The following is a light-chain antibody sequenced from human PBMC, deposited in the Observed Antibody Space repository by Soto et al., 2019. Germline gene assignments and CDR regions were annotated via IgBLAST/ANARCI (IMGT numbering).Light chain of an antibody. V-gene: IGKV3D-15*01. CDR3: QQYTSSLNT. CDR2: GAS. CDR1: QSVSSN. Sequence: EIVMTQSPATLSVSPGERATLSCRASQSVSSNLAWYQQKPGQAPRLLIYGASARATGVPDRFSGSGSGTDFTLTSSRLEPEDFAVYYCQQYTSSLNTFGQGTRLEIK. J-gene: IGKJ5*01.